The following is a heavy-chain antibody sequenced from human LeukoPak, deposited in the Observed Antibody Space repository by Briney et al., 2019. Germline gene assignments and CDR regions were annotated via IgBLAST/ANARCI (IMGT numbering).Heavy chain of an antibody. CDR1: GGSISSYY. Sequence: SETLSLTCTVSGGSISSYYWSWIRQPPGRGLGWMGYIYYSGSTNYNPSLTSRVTISVDTSKNQFSLKLSSVTAADTAVYYCARVIYDYDRLDAFDIWGQGTMVTVSS. CDR2: IYYSGST. J-gene: IGHJ3*02. D-gene: IGHD3-16*01. V-gene: IGHV4-59*01. CDR3: ARVIYDYDRLDAFDI.